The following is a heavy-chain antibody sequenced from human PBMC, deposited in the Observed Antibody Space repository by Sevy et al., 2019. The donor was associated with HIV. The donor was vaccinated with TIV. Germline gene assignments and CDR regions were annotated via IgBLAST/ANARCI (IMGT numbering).Heavy chain of an antibody. Sequence: GGSLRLSCVASGFTFDDYGMSWVRQVPGKGLEWVSSIIGNGGSKTYADSVKGRFIISRDNGKNSLYLQMNSLRAADTALYFCAREKSCGGACYHFDYWGQGTLVTVSS. CDR3: AREKSCGGACYHFDY. V-gene: IGHV3-20*04. CDR1: GFTFDDYG. D-gene: IGHD2-21*02. CDR2: IIGNGGSK. J-gene: IGHJ4*02.